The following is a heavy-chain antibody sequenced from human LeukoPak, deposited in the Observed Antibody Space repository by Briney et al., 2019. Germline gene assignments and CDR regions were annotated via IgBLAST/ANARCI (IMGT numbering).Heavy chain of an antibody. D-gene: IGHD6-6*01. V-gene: IGHV3-7*01. J-gene: IGHJ3*01. CDR1: GFTFSGYW. CDR3: ARGVYAFDV. Sequence: GGSLRLSCAASGFTFSGYWMTWVRQAPGTGLAWVTYMNGEGSEIYYVDSVKGRFTISRDNGKNSLYLQMNSLRADDTAVYYCARGVYAFDVWGQGTMVTVSS. CDR2: MNGEGSEI.